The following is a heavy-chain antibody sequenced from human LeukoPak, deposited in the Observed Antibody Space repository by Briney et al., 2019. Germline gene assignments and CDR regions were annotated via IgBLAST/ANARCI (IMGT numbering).Heavy chain of an antibody. V-gene: IGHV1-2*06. J-gene: IGHJ5*02. D-gene: IGHD1-7*01. CDR2: INPTGGST. Sequence: ASVKVSCKASGYTFTSYYMHWVRQAPGQGLEWMGLINPTGGSTGYAQKFQGRVTMTRDTSISTAYMELSRLRSDDTAVYYCARDSRTYNWNYRFDPWGQGTLVTVSS. CDR3: ARDSRTYNWNYRFDP. CDR1: GYTFTSYY.